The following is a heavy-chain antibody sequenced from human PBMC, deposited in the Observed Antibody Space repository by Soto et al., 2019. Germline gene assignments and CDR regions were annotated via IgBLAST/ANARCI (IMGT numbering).Heavy chain of an antibody. V-gene: IGHV4-38-2*01. CDR3: ARDGALYDSSAYYFLY. CDR1: DYSISSGYY. CDR2: INHSGIT. Sequence: SETLSLTCAVSDYSISSGYYWGWIRQPPGKGLEYIGIINHSGITYYNPSLKGRVTMSVDTSRNQFSLKLTSVTAADSAVYYCARDGALYDSSAYYFLYWGQGTLVTVSS. D-gene: IGHD3-22*01. J-gene: IGHJ4*02.